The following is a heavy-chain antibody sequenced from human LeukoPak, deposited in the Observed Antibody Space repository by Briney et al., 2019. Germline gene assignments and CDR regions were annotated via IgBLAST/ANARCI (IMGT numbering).Heavy chain of an antibody. J-gene: IGHJ5*02. CDR2: ISYTGST. CDR3: ARHGWNFLSGTYYTFDP. V-gene: IGHV4-39*01. D-gene: IGHD3-10*01. CDR1: GDSISSSSVY. Sequence: PSETRSLTCSVSGDSISSSSVYWGGIRQPPGRGRVWIGSISYTGSTYYNPCLKSRVTISVDTSKNQFSLRLNSVPAVDTAMHYCARHGWNFLSGTYYTFDPWGQGTLVTVSS.